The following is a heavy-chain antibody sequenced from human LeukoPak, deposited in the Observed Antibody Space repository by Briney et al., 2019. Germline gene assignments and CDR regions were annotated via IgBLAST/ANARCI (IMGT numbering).Heavy chain of an antibody. V-gene: IGHV3-23*01. CDR2: ISGSGGST. D-gene: IGHD2-2*01. Sequence: PGGSLRLSCAASGFTFSSYAMSWVRQAPGKGLEWVSAISGSGGSTYYADSVRGRFTISRDNSKNTLYLQMNSLRAEDTAVYYCANGGRYCSSTSCQPVDYWGQGTLVTVSS. J-gene: IGHJ4*02. CDR1: GFTFSSYA. CDR3: ANGGRYCSSTSCQPVDY.